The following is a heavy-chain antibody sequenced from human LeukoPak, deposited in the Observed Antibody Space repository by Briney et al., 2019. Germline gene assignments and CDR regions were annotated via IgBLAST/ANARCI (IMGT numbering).Heavy chain of an antibody. Sequence: GGSLRLSCAASGFTFSSYWMSWVRQAPWKGLEWVANIKQDGSDKYYVDSVKGRFTISRDNAKNSVYLQMHSLRAEDTALYYCARAVAEKWFDPWGQGTLVTVSS. CDR2: IKQDGSDK. CDR3: ARAVAEKWFDP. D-gene: IGHD6-19*01. V-gene: IGHV3-7*01. J-gene: IGHJ5*02. CDR1: GFTFSSYW.